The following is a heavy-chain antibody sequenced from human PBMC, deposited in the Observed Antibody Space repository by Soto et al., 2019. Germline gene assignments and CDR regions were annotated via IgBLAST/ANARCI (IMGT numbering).Heavy chain of an antibody. Sequence: QVQLVQSGAEVKKPGASVKVSCKASGYTFSNFYIHWVRQAPGQGLEWMGIINPSGGSTSYAQKFQGRVTMTRDTSTSTVYMELSSLRSEDTVVHYCARADYYGSSGYHLDYWGQGTLVTVSS. CDR3: ARADYYGSSGYHLDY. CDR1: GYTFSNFY. V-gene: IGHV1-46*01. CDR2: INPSGGST. D-gene: IGHD3-22*01. J-gene: IGHJ4*02.